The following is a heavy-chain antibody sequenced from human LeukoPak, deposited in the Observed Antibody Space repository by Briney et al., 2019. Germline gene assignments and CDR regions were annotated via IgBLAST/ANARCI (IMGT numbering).Heavy chain of an antibody. D-gene: IGHD3-16*01. CDR1: GFTLSSYA. Sequence: GGSLRLSCAASGFTLSSYAMSWVRQGLGKGLEWVSAISVSGNTYHADSVKGRFTISRDNSKNILYLQMNSLRVEDTAVYYCANCKDGYWGSPPPLFDYWGQGTLVTVSS. J-gene: IGHJ4*02. V-gene: IGHV3-23*01. CDR2: ISVSGNT. CDR3: ANCKDGYWGSPPPLFDY.